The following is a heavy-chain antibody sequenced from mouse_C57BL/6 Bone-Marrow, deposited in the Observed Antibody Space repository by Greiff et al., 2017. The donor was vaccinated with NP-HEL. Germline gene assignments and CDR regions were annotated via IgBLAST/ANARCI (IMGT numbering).Heavy chain of an antibody. Sequence: VQLQQSGAELVKPGASVKLSCTASGFNIKDYYMHWVKQRTEQGLEWIGRIDPEDGETKYAPKFQGKATITADTSSNTAYLQLSSLTSEDTAVYYCDIVMTTVVATPDYWGQGTTLTVSS. CDR2: IDPEDGET. J-gene: IGHJ2*01. D-gene: IGHD1-1*01. CDR1: GFNIKDYY. CDR3: DIVMTTVVATPDY. V-gene: IGHV14-2*01.